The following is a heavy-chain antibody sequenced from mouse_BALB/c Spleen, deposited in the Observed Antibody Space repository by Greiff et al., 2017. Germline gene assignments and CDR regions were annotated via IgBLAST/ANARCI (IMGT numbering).Heavy chain of an antibody. V-gene: IGHV5-6*01. CDR1: GFTFSSYG. CDR2: ISSGGSYT. D-gene: IGHD2-1*01. J-gene: IGHJ3*01. CDR3: ARGGNYPAWFAY. Sequence: EVKLLESGGVLVKPGGSLKLSCAASGFTFSSYGMSWVRQTPDKRLEWVATISSGGSYTYYPDSVKGRFTISRDNAKNTLYLQMSSLKSEDTAMYYCARGGNYPAWFAYWGQGTLVTVSA.